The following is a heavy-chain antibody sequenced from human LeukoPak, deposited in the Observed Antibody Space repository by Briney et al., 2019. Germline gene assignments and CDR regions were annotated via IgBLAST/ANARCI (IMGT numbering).Heavy chain of an antibody. V-gene: IGHV4-38-2*02. CDR1: GYSISSGYS. Sequence: SETLSLTCTVSGYSISSGYSWGWIRQPPGKGLEWIGSIYHSGSTYYNPSLKSRVTISVDTSKNQVSLKLSSVTAADTAVYYCAREKAYYDILTGTNYYYYMDVWGKGTTVTVSS. J-gene: IGHJ6*03. CDR3: AREKAYYDILTGTNYYYYMDV. D-gene: IGHD3-9*01. CDR2: IYHSGST.